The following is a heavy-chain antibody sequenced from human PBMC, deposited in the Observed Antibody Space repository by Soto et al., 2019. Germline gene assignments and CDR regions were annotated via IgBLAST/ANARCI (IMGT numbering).Heavy chain of an antibody. V-gene: IGHV3-30-3*01. CDR2: ISYDGSNK. Sequence: QVQLVESGGGVVQPGRSLRLSCAASGFTFSSYAMHWVRQAPGKGLEWVAVISYDGSNKYYADSVKGRFTISRDNSRNRLYLPMNSLRAADKAVYDCASGSSIDVKQWLVYYYDYSGIDVWGQGPRSPSP. CDR1: GFTFSSYA. D-gene: IGHD6-19*01. J-gene: IGHJ6*02. CDR3: ASGSSIDVKQWLVYYYDYSGIDV.